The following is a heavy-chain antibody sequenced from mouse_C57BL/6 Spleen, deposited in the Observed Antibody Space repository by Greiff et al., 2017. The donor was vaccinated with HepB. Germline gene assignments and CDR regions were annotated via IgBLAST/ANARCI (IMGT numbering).Heavy chain of an antibody. D-gene: IGHD1-1*01. CDR3: AREAFITTVVATGDY. V-gene: IGHV1-59*01. CDR2: IDPSDSYT. Sequence: QVQLQQSGAELVRPGTSVKLSCKASGYTFTSYWMHWVKQRPGQGLEWIGVIDPSDSYTNYNQKFKGKATLTVDTSSSTAYMQLSSLTSEDSAVYYCAREAFITTVVATGDYWGQGTTLTVSS. CDR1: GYTFTSYW. J-gene: IGHJ2*01.